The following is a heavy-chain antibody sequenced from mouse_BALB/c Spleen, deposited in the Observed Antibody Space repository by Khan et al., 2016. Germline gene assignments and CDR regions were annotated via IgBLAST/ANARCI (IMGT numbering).Heavy chain of an antibody. CDR3: ARRDYGSSYKGFAY. CDR2: ISSGGSYT. V-gene: IGHV5-9*02. D-gene: IGHD1-1*01. CDR1: GFAFSSYD. J-gene: IGHJ3*01. Sequence: EVELVASGGGLVKPGGSLKLSCAASGFAFSSYDMSWVRQTPEKRLEWVATISSGGSYTYYPDSVKGRFTISRDNARNNLYLQMSSLRSEDTALSYCARRDYGSSYKGFAYWGQGTLVTVSA.